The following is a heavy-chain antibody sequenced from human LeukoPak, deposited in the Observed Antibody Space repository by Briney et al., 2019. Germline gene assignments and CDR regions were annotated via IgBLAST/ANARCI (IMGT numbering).Heavy chain of an antibody. CDR2: INPNSGGT. Sequence: AASVKVSCKASGYTFTGYYMHWVRQAPGQGLEWMGWINPNSGGTNYAQKFQGRVTMTRDTSISTAYMELSRLRSDDTAVYYCARDTRGDFWSGYVYYYYYYMDVWGKGTTVTVSS. CDR1: GYTFTGYY. J-gene: IGHJ6*03. CDR3: ARDTRGDFWSGYVYYYYYYMDV. V-gene: IGHV1-2*02. D-gene: IGHD3-3*01.